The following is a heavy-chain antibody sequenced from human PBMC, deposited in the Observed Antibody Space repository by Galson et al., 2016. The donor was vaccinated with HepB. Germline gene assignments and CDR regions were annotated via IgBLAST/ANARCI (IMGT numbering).Heavy chain of an antibody. V-gene: IGHV3-23*01. CDR1: GFIFSNYA. D-gene: IGHD5-18*01. J-gene: IGHJ4*02. CDR2: IIGSGGTT. Sequence: SLRLSCAASGFIFSNYAMSWVRQAPGRGLEWVSGIIGSGGTTFYADSVKGRFTISRDNSKNTLFLQMDSLRAEDSAIYFCAKVETTAFLPFDFWGQGTLVTVSS. CDR3: AKVETTAFLPFDF.